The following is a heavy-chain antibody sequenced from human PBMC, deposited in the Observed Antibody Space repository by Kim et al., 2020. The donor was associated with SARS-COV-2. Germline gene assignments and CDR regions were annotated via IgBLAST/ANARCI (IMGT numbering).Heavy chain of an antibody. CDR1: GGSISSSSYY. CDR3: ARHLTYYYDSSGQGFDY. J-gene: IGHJ4*02. V-gene: IGHV4-39*01. Sequence: SETLSLTCTVSGGSISSSSYYWGWIRQPPGKGLEWIGSIYYSGSTYYNPSLKSRVTISVDTSKNQFSLKLSSVTAADTAVYYCARHLTYYYDSSGQGFDYWGQGTLVTVSS. D-gene: IGHD3-22*01. CDR2: IYYSGST.